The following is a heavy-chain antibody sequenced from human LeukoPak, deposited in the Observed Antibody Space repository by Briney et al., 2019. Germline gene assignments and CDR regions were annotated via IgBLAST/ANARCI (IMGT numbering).Heavy chain of an antibody. V-gene: IGHV3-64*01. Sequence: GGSLRLSCAASGFTFSSYAMHWVRQASGKGLEYVSAISSNGGSTYYANSVKGRFTISRDNSKNTLYLQMGSLRTEDMAVYYCARVRQQLVRGAFDIWGQGTMVTVSS. CDR2: ISSNGGST. CDR1: GFTFSSYA. CDR3: ARVRQQLVRGAFDI. D-gene: IGHD6-13*01. J-gene: IGHJ3*02.